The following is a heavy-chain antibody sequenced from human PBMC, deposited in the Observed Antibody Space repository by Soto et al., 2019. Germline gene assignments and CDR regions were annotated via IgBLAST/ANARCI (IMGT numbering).Heavy chain of an antibody. D-gene: IGHD2-15*01. J-gene: IGHJ4*02. V-gene: IGHV3-64*01. CDR1: GFTFSGYG. CDR3: ARSSGRYPDY. CDR2: ITSNGGST. Sequence: EVQLVESGGGLVQPGGSLRLSCAASGFTFSGYGMHWVRQAPGKGLQYVSAITSNGGSTFYANSVKGRFTISRDNSKNTLYLQMGSLTAEDMGVYYCARSSGRYPDYWGQGTLVTVSS.